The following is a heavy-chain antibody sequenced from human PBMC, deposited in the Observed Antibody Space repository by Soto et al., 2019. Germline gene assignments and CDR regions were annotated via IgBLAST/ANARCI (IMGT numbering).Heavy chain of an antibody. CDR1: GGTFSTYA. CDR2: IIPMFGTA. CDR3: ASGIPLGRLRINNGDSG. Sequence: QVQLVQSGAEVKKPESSVKVSCKAPGGTFSTYAISWVRQAPGQGLEWMGGIIPMFGTANYAQRFQDRVTITADESTKTVDMELSSLRSEDTDVYFCASGIPLGRLRINNGDSGWGQGTLFPVSS. V-gene: IGHV1-69*12. J-gene: IGHJ1*01. D-gene: IGHD2-21*01.